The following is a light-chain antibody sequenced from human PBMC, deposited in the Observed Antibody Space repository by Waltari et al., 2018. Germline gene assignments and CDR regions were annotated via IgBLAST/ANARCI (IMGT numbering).Light chain of an antibody. CDR1: QSVSSAY. J-gene: IGKJ4*01. CDR3: QQYGRAPLT. CDR2: AAS. V-gene: IGKV3-20*01. Sequence: VLAQSPGTLSLSPGERATLSCRASQSVSSAYVAWYQQKPGQAPRLLIFAASSTAPGIPDRFSGSGSGAAFSLTITRVEPEDSAVYYCQQYGRAPLTFGGGTKVEIK.